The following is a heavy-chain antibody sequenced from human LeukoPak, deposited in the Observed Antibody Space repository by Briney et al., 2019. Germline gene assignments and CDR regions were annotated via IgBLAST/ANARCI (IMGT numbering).Heavy chain of an antibody. D-gene: IGHD3-22*01. CDR1: GYTFTGYY. V-gene: IGHV1-2*06. J-gene: IGHJ4*02. CDR2: INPNSGGT. Sequence: ASVKVSCKASGYTFTGYYMHWVRQAPGQGLEWMGRINPNSGGTNYAQKFQGRVTMTRDTSISTAYMELSRLRSDDTAVYYCARGGYYYDSRGYYYEDYWGQGTLVTVSS. CDR3: ARGGYYYDSRGYYYEDY.